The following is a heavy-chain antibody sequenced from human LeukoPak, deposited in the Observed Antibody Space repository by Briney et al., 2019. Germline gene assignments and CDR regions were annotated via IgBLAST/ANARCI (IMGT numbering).Heavy chain of an antibody. J-gene: IGHJ4*02. Sequence: PGGSLRLSCAASGFTFSSYSMNWVRQAPGKGLEWVSSISSSSSYIYYADSVKGRFTISRDNAKNSLYPQMNSLRAEDTAVYYCARVTPSSLAIDYWGQGTLVTVSS. CDR1: GFTFSSYS. CDR3: ARVTPSSLAIDY. V-gene: IGHV3-21*01. D-gene: IGHD2-2*01. CDR2: ISSSSSYI.